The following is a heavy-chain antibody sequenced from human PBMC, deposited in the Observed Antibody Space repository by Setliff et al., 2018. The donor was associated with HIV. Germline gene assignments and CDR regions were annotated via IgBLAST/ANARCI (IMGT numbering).Heavy chain of an antibody. V-gene: IGHV1-2*06. CDR3: VRDPPRAHAFDI. Sequence: ASVKVSCKASGYKFTGHHIQWMRQAPGQGLEWMGRINPNMGDTQYAQKFQGRIIMTRDTSINTVYMELSSLTSDDTALYYCVRDPPRAHAFDIWGQGTMVTVS. CDR1: GYKFTGHH. CDR2: INPNMGDT. J-gene: IGHJ3*02.